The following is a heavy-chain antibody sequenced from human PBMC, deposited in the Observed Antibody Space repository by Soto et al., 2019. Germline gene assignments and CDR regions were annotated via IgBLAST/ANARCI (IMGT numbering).Heavy chain of an antibody. J-gene: IGHJ5*02. CDR3: ARLGDGYFDWLLTRVWWFDP. Sequence: SETLSLTCTVSGGSISSGDYYWSWIRQPPGKGLEWIGYIYYSGSTNYNPSLKSRVTISVDTSKNQFSLKLSSVTAADTAVYYCARLGDGYFDWLLTRVWWFDPWGQGTLVTVSS. D-gene: IGHD3-9*01. V-gene: IGHV4-30-4*01. CDR1: GGSISSGDYY. CDR2: IYYSGST.